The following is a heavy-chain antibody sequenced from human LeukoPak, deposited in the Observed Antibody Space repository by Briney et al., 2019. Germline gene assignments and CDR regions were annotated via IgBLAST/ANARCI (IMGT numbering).Heavy chain of an antibody. CDR1: GFTFSSYG. Sequence: GGSLRLSCAASGFTFSSYGMSWVRQAPGKGLEWVSAISGSGGSTYYADSVKGRFTISRDNSKNTLYLQMNSLRAEDTAVYYCAKDRSGYSFEYWGQGTLVTVFS. V-gene: IGHV3-23*01. CDR2: ISGSGGST. CDR3: AKDRSGYSFEY. D-gene: IGHD2-2*03. J-gene: IGHJ4*02.